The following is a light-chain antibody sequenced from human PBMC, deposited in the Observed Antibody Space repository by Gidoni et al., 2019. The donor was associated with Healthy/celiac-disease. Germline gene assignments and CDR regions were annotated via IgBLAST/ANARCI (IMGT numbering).Light chain of an antibody. V-gene: IGLV2-14*01. CDR3: SSYTSSSTLVV. CDR1: SSDVGGYNY. CDR2: DVS. J-gene: IGLJ2*01. Sequence: QSALTQPASVSGCPGPSITISCTGTSSDVGGYNYVSWYQQHPGKAPKLMIYDVSNRPSGVSNRFSGSKSGNTASLTISGLQAEDEADYYCSSYTSSSTLVVFGGGTKLTVL.